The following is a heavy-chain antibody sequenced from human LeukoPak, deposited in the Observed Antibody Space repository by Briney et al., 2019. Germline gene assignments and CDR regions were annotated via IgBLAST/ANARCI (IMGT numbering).Heavy chain of an antibody. CDR3: AKAISGYDNFDY. V-gene: IGHV3-23*01. D-gene: IGHD5-12*01. J-gene: IGHJ4*02. CDR1: GFTFSSYA. Sequence: GGSLRLSCAVSGFTFSSYAMNWVRQAPGKGLEWVSAISGSGGSTYYADSVKGRVTISRDNSKNTLYLQMNSLRAEDTAIYYCAKAISGYDNFDYWGQGTLVTVSS. CDR2: ISGSGGST.